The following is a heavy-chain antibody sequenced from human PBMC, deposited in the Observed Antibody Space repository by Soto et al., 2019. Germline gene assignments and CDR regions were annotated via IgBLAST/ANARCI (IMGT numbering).Heavy chain of an antibody. D-gene: IGHD5-18*01. J-gene: IGHJ4*02. Sequence: LSLTCTVSGGSISNAAYSWSWIRQPPGKGLEWIGYIYPSGMPFYNPSLRSRVTISIDRSNDQFSLNLKSVTAADTAVYYCARERGGYGLFDSWGQGTLVTSPQ. V-gene: IGHV4-30-2*01. CDR3: ARERGGYGLFDS. CDR2: IYPSGMP. CDR1: GGSISNAAYS.